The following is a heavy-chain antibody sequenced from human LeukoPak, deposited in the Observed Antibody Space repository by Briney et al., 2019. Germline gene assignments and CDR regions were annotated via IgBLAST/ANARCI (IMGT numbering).Heavy chain of an antibody. V-gene: IGHV3-53*01. CDR1: GFTVSSNY. CDR3: ARGHYTEGIVRPLGYFDY. Sequence: GGSLRLSCAASGFTVSSNYMSWVRQVPGKGLEWVSVIYSGGSTYYADSVKGRFTISRDNSKNTLYLQMNSLRAEDTAVYYCARGHYTEGIVRPLGYFDYWGQGTLVTVSS. J-gene: IGHJ4*02. D-gene: IGHD1-26*01. CDR2: IYSGGST.